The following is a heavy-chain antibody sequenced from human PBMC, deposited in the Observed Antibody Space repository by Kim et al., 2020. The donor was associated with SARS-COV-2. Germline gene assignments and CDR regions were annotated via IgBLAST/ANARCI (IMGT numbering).Heavy chain of an antibody. D-gene: IGHD3-22*01. Sequence: GGSLRLSCAASGFTLSNYWMSWVRQTPGKGLEWVANIKKDGSEEFYVDSVKGRFTISRDNAKNSLFLQMNSLRAEDTAVYYCVRQDYYDSTGYYYYGLDVWGQGTTVIVSS. CDR1: GFTLSNYW. CDR2: IKKDGSEE. CDR3: VRQDYYDSTGYYYYGLDV. V-gene: IGHV3-7*01. J-gene: IGHJ6*02.